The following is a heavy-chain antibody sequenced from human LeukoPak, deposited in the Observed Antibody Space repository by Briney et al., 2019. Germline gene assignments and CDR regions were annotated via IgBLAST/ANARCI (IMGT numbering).Heavy chain of an antibody. D-gene: IGHD1-26*01. CDR3: AKDRKVGASYWYFDL. CDR2: ISSSGSGDNT. V-gene: IGHV3-23*01. J-gene: IGHJ2*01. CDR1: GVTLSTYA. Sequence: PGGSLRLSCAASGVTLSTYAMSWARQAPGKGLEWVSGISSSGSGDNTYYADSVKGRFTISRDSSKNTLFLHMNTLRAEDTAIYYCAKDRKVGASYWYFDLWGRGTLVTVSS.